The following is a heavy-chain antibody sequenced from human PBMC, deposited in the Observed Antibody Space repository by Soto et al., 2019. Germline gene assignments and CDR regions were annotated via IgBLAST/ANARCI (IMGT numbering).Heavy chain of an antibody. Sequence: ASVKVSCKVSGYTLTELSMHWVRQAPGKGLEWMGGFDPEDGETIYAQKFQGRVTMTEDTSTDTAYMELSSLRSEDTAVYYCATAEVGGVYGDYVPHYYYYMDVWGKGTTVTVSS. CDR1: GYTLTELS. J-gene: IGHJ6*03. D-gene: IGHD4-17*01. CDR2: FDPEDGET. CDR3: ATAEVGGVYGDYVPHYYYYMDV. V-gene: IGHV1-24*01.